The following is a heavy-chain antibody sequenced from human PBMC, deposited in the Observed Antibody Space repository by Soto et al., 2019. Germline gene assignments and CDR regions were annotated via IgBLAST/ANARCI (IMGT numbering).Heavy chain of an antibody. CDR1: GYSISSGYY. CDR2: IYHSGST. D-gene: IGHD3-10*01. CDR3: ARAVAPYFGTWFDP. J-gene: IGHJ5*02. V-gene: IGHV4-38-2*01. Sequence: PSETLSLTCAVSGYSISSGYYWGWIRQPPGKGLEWIGSIYHSGSTSYNPSLKSRVTMSLDKSKNQFSLKVSSVTAADMALYYCARAVAPYFGTWFDPWGQGTLVTVSS.